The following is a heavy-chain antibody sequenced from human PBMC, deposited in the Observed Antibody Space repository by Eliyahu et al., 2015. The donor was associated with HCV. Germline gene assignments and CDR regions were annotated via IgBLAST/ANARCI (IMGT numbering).Heavy chain of an antibody. CDR1: GXTFSSYA. D-gene: IGHD6-19*01. CDR2: ISGSGGST. V-gene: IGHV3-23*01. J-gene: IGHJ6*02. CDR3: AKNIVMAGTLSPSMDV. Sequence: EVQLLESGGGLVQPGGSLXLXCAAXGXTFSSYAMNWVRQAPGKGLEWASVISGSGGSTYYADSVKGRFSISRDNSGNTLYLQMNSLRAEDTAVYYCAKNIVMAGTLSPSMDVWGQGTTVTVSS.